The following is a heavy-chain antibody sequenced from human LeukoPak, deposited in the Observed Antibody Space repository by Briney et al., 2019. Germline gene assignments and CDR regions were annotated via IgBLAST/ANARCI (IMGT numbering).Heavy chain of an antibody. CDR2: VFSRGDT. J-gene: IGHJ4*02. CDR3: TVGANYYDRNTAYFIDY. V-gene: IGHV4-39*07. Sequence: SETLSLACTVSGVSVNTRVYYWDWIRHSPGKGLEWIGDVFSRGDTYFNPSFRSRATMSIDTSVNQFSLTLTSVTAADTALYFCTVGANYYDRNTAYFIDYWGQGTLVTVSS. CDR1: GVSVNTRVYY. D-gene: IGHD3-22*01.